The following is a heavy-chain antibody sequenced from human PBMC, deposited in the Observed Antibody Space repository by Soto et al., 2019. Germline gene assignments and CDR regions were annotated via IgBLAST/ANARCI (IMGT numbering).Heavy chain of an antibody. CDR2: IIPIFGTA. D-gene: IGHD3-22*01. Sequence: SVKVSCKASGGTFSSYAISWVRQAPGQGLEWMGGIIPIFGTANYAQKFQGRVTITADKSTSTAYMELSSLRSEDTAVYYCARGGTYYYDSSGYDRTHYYYGMDVWGQGTTVTVSS. CDR3: ARGGTYYYDSSGYDRTHYYYGMDV. V-gene: IGHV1-69*06. J-gene: IGHJ6*02. CDR1: GGTFSSYA.